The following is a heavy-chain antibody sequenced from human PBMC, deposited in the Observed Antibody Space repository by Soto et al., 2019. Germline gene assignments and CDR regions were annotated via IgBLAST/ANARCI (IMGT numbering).Heavy chain of an antibody. J-gene: IGHJ6*02. D-gene: IGHD2-15*01. CDR3: ARHEAYRSGGSCYDYYYGMDV. CDR1: GYSFTSYW. Sequence: GESLKISCKGSGYSFTSYWISWVRQMPGKGLEWMGRIDPSDSYTNYSPSFQGHVTISADKSISTAYLQWSSLKASDTAMYYCARHEAYRSGGSCYDYYYGMDVWGQGTTVTVSS. V-gene: IGHV5-10-1*01. CDR2: IDPSDSYT.